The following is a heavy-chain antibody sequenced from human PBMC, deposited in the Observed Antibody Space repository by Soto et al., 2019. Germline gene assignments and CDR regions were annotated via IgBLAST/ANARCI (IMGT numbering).Heavy chain of an antibody. Sequence: EVQLVESGGGLVQPGGSLRLSCAASGFTVSTHYMSWVRQAPGEGLEWVSVIYSGGSTYYADSVKGRFTISRDSSKNTLYLQMNSLRAEDTAVYYCASCRTVTSLRAGYAMDVWGQGTTVTVSS. J-gene: IGHJ6*02. V-gene: IGHV3-66*01. CDR3: ASCRTVTSLRAGYAMDV. CDR1: GFTVSTHY. CDR2: IYSGGST. D-gene: IGHD4-17*01.